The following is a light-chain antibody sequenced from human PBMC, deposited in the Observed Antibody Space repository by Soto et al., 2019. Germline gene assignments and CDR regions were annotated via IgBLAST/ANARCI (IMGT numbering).Light chain of an antibody. J-gene: IGKJ1*01. CDR3: QQYQNLWT. Sequence: EILMTQSPATLSVSPGERATLSCRASQSVSSNLAWYQQKPGQAPRLLIYGASTRATGIPARLSGSGSGTEFTLTISSLKSEDFALYYCQQYQNLWTFGHGTKVDIK. CDR2: GAS. CDR1: QSVSSN. V-gene: IGKV3-15*01.